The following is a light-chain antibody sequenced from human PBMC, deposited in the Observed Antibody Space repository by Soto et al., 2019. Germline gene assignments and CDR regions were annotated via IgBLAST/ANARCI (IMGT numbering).Light chain of an antibody. Sequence: EIVLTQSPGTLSLSPGERATLSCRASQTVTSNSLAWYQQKPGQAPRLLIHGASTRATGIPDRFSGTGSGTDFTLTISRLEPEDFAVYYCLLYGSSPKTFDQGSKVEVK. CDR2: GAS. V-gene: IGKV3-20*01. CDR3: LLYGSSPKT. J-gene: IGKJ1*01. CDR1: QTVTSNS.